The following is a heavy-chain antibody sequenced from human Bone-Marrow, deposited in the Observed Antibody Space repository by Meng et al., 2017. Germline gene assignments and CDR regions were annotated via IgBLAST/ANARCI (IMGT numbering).Heavy chain of an antibody. J-gene: IGHJ2*01. CDR2: INPNSGGT. CDR1: GYTFTGYY. V-gene: IGHV1-2*06. Sequence: ASVKVSCKASGYTFTGYYMHWVRQAPGQGLEWMGRINPNSGGTNYAQKFQGRVTMTRDTSISTAYMELSRLRSEDTAVYYCARVRSGYYGSEESDLWGRGTLVTVSS. CDR3: ARVRSGYYGSEESDL. D-gene: IGHD3-10*01.